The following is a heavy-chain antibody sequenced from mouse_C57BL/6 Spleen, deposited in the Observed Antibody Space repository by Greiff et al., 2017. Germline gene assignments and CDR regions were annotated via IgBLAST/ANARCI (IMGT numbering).Heavy chain of an antibody. CDR1: GFSFNTYA. V-gene: IGHV10-1*01. CDR3: VSHDYDAMDY. Sequence: EVQGVESGGGLVQPKGSLKLSCAASGFSFNTYAMNWVRQAPGKGLEWVARIRSKSNNYATYYADSVKDRFTISRDDSESMLYLQMNNLKTEDTAMYYCVSHDYDAMDYWGQGTSVTVSS. CDR2: IRSKSNNYAT. J-gene: IGHJ4*01.